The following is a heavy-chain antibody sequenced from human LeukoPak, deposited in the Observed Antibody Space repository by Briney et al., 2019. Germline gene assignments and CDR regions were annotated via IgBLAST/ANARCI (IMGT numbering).Heavy chain of an antibody. CDR3: ARVGDCSTTSCYGPDY. CDR2: INSDGSST. J-gene: IGHJ4*02. V-gene: IGHV3-74*01. Sequence: GGSLRLSCAASGFTFSSYWMHWVRQAPGKGLVRVSRINSDGSSTSYADSVKGRFTISRDNAKNTLYLQMNSLRAEDTAVYYCARVGDCSTTSCYGPDYWGQGTLDTVSS. D-gene: IGHD2-2*01. CDR1: GFTFSSYW.